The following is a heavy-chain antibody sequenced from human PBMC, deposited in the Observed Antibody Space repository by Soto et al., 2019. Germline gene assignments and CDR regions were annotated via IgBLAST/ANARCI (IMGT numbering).Heavy chain of an antibody. CDR1: GYTFTGYY. Sequence: QVQLVQSGAEVKKPGASVKVSCKASGYTFTGYYMHWVRQAPGQGLEWMGWINPNSGGTNYAQKVQGRVTRTRDTSISISYMELSRLRSDDTAVYYCARGPTEPRRYGMDVWGQGTTGTVSS. J-gene: IGHJ6*02. CDR2: INPNSGGT. CDR3: ARGPTEPRRYGMDV. V-gene: IGHV1-2*02. D-gene: IGHD6-25*01.